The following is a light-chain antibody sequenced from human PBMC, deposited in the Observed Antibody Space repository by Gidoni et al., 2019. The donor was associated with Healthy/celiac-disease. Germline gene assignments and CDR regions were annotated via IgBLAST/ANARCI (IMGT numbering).Light chain of an antibody. J-gene: IGKJ5*01. CDR3: QQSYSTPVT. CDR2: AAS. CDR1: QSISSY. V-gene: IGKV1-39*01. Sequence: DIHMTQSPSSLYASVGDRVSITCRASQSISSYLTWYQQKPGKAPKLLIYAASSLQSGVPSRFSGSGSGTDFTLTISSLQPEDFATYYCQQSYSTPVTFGLXTRVEIK.